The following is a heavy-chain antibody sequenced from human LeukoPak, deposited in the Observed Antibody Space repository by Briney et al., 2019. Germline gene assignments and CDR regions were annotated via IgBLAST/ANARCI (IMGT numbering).Heavy chain of an antibody. J-gene: IGHJ5*02. CDR3: ARAVGVTTHPGGWFDP. CDR2: INPNSGGT. Sequence: ASVKVSCKASGYTFTGYYIHWVRQAPGQGLEWMGWINPNSGGTNYAQKFQGRVTMTRDMSTSTVYMELSSLRSEDTAVYYCARAVGVTTHPGGWFDPWGQGTLVTISS. CDR1: GYTFTGYY. V-gene: IGHV1-2*02. D-gene: IGHD2-21*02.